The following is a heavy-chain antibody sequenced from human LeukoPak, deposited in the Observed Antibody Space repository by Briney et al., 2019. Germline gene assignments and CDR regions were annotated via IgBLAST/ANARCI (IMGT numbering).Heavy chain of an antibody. D-gene: IGHD6-25*01. V-gene: IGHV3-48*01. Sequence: PGGSLRLSCAASGFTFSSYSMNWVRQAPGKGLEYISYIGRSGSTRYYADSVKGRFTISRDNAKNSLYLQMNSLRVVDTAMYFCARDRLYAYDIWGQGTMVTVSS. CDR3: ARDRLYAYDI. J-gene: IGHJ3*02. CDR1: GFTFSSYS. CDR2: IGRSGSTR.